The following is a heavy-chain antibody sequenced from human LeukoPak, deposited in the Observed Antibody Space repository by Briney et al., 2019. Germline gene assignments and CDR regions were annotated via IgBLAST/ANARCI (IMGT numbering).Heavy chain of an antibody. CDR1: GGTFSSYA. Sequence: SVKVSCKASGGTFSSYAISWVRQAPGQGLEWMGGIIPIFGTANYAQKFQGRVTITADESTSTAYMELSSLRSEDTAVYYCARGLDFWSGYFPFDPWGQGTLVTVFS. D-gene: IGHD3-3*01. CDR3: ARGLDFWSGYFPFDP. V-gene: IGHV1-69*13. J-gene: IGHJ5*02. CDR2: IIPIFGTA.